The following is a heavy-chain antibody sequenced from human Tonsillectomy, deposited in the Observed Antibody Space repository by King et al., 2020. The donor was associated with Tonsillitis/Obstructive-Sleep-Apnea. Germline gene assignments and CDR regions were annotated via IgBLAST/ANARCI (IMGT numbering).Heavy chain of an antibody. CDR2: IYYSGST. V-gene: IGHV4-61*01. CDR3: ARVPGAGLRWFDP. CDR1: GGSVSSGSEY. Sequence: VQLQESGPGLVKPSETLSLTCTVSGGSVSSGSEYWSWIRQPPGKVLEWIGYIYYSGSTNYNPSLKSRVTISVDPSKNQFSLKLTSVTAADTAVYYCARVPGAGLRWFDPWGQGTRVTVSS. D-gene: IGHD3-10*01. J-gene: IGHJ5*02.